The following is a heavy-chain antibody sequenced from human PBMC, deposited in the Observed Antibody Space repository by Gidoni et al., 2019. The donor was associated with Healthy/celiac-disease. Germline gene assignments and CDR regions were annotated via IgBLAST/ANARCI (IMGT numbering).Heavy chain of an antibody. D-gene: IGHD6-19*01. J-gene: IGHJ6*02. Sequence: QVQLVQSGAEVKTPGSSVKVSCKASGGTFRSYAISWVRQAPGQGLEWMGGIIPIFGTANYAQKFQGRVTITADKSTSTAYMELSSLRSEDTAVYYCARGIAVAGYYYYYGMDVWGQGTTVTVSS. CDR3: ARGIAVAGYYYYYGMDV. V-gene: IGHV1-69*06. CDR2: IIPIFGTA. CDR1: GGTFRSYA.